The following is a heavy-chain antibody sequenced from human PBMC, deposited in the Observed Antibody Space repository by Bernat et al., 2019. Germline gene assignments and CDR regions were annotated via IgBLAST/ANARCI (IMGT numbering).Heavy chain of an antibody. J-gene: IGHJ4*02. CDR2: ISANNGNT. V-gene: IGHV1-18*04. CDR1: GYTFTSYG. Sequence: QVQLVQSGAEVKKPGASVKVSCKASGYTFTSYGISWVRQAPGQGLEWMGWISANNGNTNYAQKLQGRVTMTTDTATSTAYMELRSLRSDDTAVYYCARDWRQQLVPNDYYYFDYWGQGTLVTVSS. CDR3: ARDWRQQLVPNDYYYFDY. D-gene: IGHD6-13*01.